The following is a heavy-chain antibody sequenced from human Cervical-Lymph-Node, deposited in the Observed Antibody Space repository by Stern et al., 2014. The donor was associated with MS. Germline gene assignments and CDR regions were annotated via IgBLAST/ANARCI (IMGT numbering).Heavy chain of an antibody. CDR2: INGHTGDT. CDR3: AREGRSTVTTAAAY. Sequence: VQLVQSGTEVKKPGASVKVSCKASGYTFSAYYVHWVRQAPGQGLEWMGRINGHTGDTNYAQKFQGRVTMDRDPSISTAYLELASLRSDDTAVYYCAREGRSTVTTAAAYWGQGTLGTGSS. V-gene: IGHV1-2*06. CDR1: GYTFSAYY. D-gene: IGHD4-17*01. J-gene: IGHJ4*02.